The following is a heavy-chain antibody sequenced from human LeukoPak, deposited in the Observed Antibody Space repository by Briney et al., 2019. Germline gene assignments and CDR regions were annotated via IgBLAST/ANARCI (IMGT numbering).Heavy chain of an antibody. D-gene: IGHD6-19*01. J-gene: IGHJ6*03. CDR3: TKTVADLPHYYMDV. V-gene: IGHV3-73*01. CDR1: GFTFSGSA. CDR2: IRSKANSYAT. Sequence: GGSLKLSCAASGFTFSGSAMPWVRQASGKGLEWVGRIRSKANSYATAYAASVKGRFTISRDDSKNTAYLQMNSLKTEDTAVYYCTKTVADLPHYYMDVWGKGTTVTVSS.